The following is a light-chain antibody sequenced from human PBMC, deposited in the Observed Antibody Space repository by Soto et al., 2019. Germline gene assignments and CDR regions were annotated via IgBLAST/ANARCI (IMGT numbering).Light chain of an antibody. Sequence: QSALTQPASVSGSPGQSITISCTGTSSDVGGYNYVSWYQHHPGKAPKLMIYEVSNRPSGVSNRFSGSKSGNTASLTISGLQAEDDADYCCSSYTSSSTLLFGGGTKLTVL. V-gene: IGLV2-14*01. CDR3: SSYTSSSTLL. J-gene: IGLJ2*01. CDR1: SSDVGGYNY. CDR2: EVS.